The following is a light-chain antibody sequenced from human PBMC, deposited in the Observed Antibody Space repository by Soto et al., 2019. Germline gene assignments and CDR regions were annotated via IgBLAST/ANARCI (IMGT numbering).Light chain of an antibody. J-gene: IGLJ2*01. V-gene: IGLV2-23*01. Sequence: QSALTQPASVSGSPGQSITISCNGTSSDVGSYNLVSWYQQHPGKAPKLMIYEGSKRPSGVSNRFSGSKSGNTASLTISGLQAEDEADYYCCSYARTTTLVFGGGTKVTVL. CDR1: SSDVGSYNL. CDR2: EGS. CDR3: CSYARTTTLV.